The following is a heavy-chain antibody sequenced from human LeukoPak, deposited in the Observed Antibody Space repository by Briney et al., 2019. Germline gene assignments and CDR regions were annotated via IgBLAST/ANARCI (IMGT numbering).Heavy chain of an antibody. Sequence: GGSLRLSCAASGFTFSDYYMSWIRQAPGKGLEWVSYISDSASTIYYPDSVKGRFTVSRDNAKNSLYLQVNSLRAEDTAVYYCARDRRGWFDPWGQGTLVTVSS. V-gene: IGHV3-11*01. CDR1: GFTFSDYY. D-gene: IGHD3-10*01. CDR3: ARDRRGWFDP. CDR2: ISDSASTI. J-gene: IGHJ5*02.